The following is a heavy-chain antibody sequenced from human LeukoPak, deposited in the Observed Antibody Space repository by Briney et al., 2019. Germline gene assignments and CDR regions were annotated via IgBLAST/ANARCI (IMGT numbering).Heavy chain of an antibody. CDR1: GYSLTSYD. D-gene: IGHD5-18*01. J-gene: IGHJ4*02. V-gene: IGHV1-8*01. Sequence: ASVKVSCKASGYSLTSYDINWVRQATGQGLEWMAWMNPNSGDTASAQRFQGRVAMTRDTSISTAYLELSSLSSEDTAVYYCARGDYNYAWIDYWGQGTLVTVSS. CDR3: ARGDYNYAWIDY. CDR2: MNPNSGDT.